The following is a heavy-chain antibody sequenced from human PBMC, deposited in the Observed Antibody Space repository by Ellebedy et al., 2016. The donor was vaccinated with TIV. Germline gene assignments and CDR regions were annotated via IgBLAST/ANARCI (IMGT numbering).Heavy chain of an antibody. V-gene: IGHV1-24*01. CDR1: GYTFTDLF. Sequence: ASVKVSCKVSGYTFTDLFKHWVRQAPGKGLEWMGGFYPENGKTVYAQKFQGRVTMTEDTSRDTAYMELSNLRSEDTAVYYCKGHLPPPLRAEYYYAMDVWGQGTTVTVSS. D-gene: IGHD5/OR15-5a*01. J-gene: IGHJ6*02. CDR2: FYPENGKT. CDR3: KGHLPPPLRAEYYYAMDV.